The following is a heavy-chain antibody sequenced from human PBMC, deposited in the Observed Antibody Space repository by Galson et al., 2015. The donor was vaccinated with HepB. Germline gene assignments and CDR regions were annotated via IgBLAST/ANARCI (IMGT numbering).Heavy chain of an antibody. D-gene: IGHD3-10*01. CDR2: ISYDGSNK. V-gene: IGHV3-30*04. Sequence: SLRLSCAASGFTFSSYAMHWVRQAPGKGLEWVAVISYDGSNKYYADSVKGRFTISRDNSKNTLYLQMNSLRAEDTAVYYCASSGSTPNYGMDVWGQGTTVTVSS. J-gene: IGHJ6*02. CDR1: GFTFSSYA. CDR3: ASSGSTPNYGMDV.